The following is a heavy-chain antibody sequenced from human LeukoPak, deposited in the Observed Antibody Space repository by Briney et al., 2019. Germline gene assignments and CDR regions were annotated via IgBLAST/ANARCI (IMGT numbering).Heavy chain of an antibody. CDR1: GYTFTSYA. CDR2: INTNTGNP. Sequence: GASVKVSCKASGYTFTSYAMNWVRQAPGQGLEWMGWINTNTGNPTYAQGFTGRFVFSLDTSVSTAYLEISSLKAEDTAVYYCARDHLYSGYVDFDYWGQGTLVTVSS. CDR3: ARDHLYSGYVDFDY. J-gene: IGHJ4*02. V-gene: IGHV7-4-1*02. D-gene: IGHD5-12*01.